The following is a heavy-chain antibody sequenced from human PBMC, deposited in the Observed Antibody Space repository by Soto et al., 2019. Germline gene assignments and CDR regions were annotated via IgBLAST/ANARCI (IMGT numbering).Heavy chain of an antibody. D-gene: IGHD3-10*01. CDR1: GFTFSTYV. V-gene: IGHV3-23*01. Sequence: GVPLSLSFAAPGFTFSTYVMNGVRQAPGQGLDWVASILGGGASTYYADSVRGRFTISRDNSKNTLYLQMNSLRAEDTAVYYSGNDHSGEYGSGSYYKGRHSTFGMGVGGQGATVRVSS. J-gene: IGHJ6*01. CDR3: GNDHSGEYGSGSYYKGRHSTFGMGV. CDR2: ILGGGAST.